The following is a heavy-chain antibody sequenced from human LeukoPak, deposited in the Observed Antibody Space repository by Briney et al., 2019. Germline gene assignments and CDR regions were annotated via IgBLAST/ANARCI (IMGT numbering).Heavy chain of an antibody. CDR1: GGSINNYY. CDR2: IYYIGST. Sequence: SETLSLTCTFSGGSINNYYWIWIRQPPGKGLEGMGYIYYIGSTNYNPSLKSRVTISVDTSKNQFSLKLSSVTAADTAVYYCAGGLKNYDILTGYYSGGLYFDYXGXGTLVTVSS. D-gene: IGHD3-9*01. V-gene: IGHV4-59*01. J-gene: IGHJ4*02. CDR3: AGGLKNYDILTGYYSGGLYFDY.